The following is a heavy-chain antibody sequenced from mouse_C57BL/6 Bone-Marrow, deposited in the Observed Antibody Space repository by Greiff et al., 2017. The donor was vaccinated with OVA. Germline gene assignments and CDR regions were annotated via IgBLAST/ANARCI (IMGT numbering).Heavy chain of an antibody. D-gene: IGHD2-4*01. V-gene: IGHV1-18*01. Sequence: EVQLQESGPELVKPGASVKIPCKASGYTFTDYNMDWVKQSHGKSLEWIGDINPNNGGSIYNQKFKGKATLTVDKSSSTAYMELRSLTSEDTAVYYCARSRDYDYDLYWYFDVWGTGTTVTVSS. CDR3: ARSRDYDYDLYWYFDV. J-gene: IGHJ1*03. CDR2: INPNNGGS. CDR1: GYTFTDYN.